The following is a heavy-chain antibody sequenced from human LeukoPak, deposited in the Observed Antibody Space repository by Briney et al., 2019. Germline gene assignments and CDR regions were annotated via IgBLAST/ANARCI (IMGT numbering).Heavy chain of an antibody. CDR3: AKDWGYGDYGGYYFDY. J-gene: IGHJ4*02. D-gene: IGHD4-17*01. Sequence: GGSLRLSCAASGFTFSSYGMHWVRQAPGKGLEWVAVISYDGSNKYYADSVKGRFTISRGNSKNTLYLQMNSLRAEDTAVYYCAKDWGYGDYGGYYFDYWGQGTLVTVSS. CDR2: ISYDGSNK. CDR1: GFTFSSYG. V-gene: IGHV3-30*18.